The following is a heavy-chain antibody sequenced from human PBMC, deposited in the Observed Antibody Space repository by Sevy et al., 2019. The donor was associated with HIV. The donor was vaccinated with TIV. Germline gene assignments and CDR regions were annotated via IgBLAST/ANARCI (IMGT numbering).Heavy chain of an antibody. D-gene: IGHD1-26*01. Sequence: GGSLRLSCGASGFIFSNAWMSWVRQAPGKGLEWVGRIKSKADGGTPDYAAPVKGTFTISRDDSINTLYLQMNSLRTDDTAVYYCGYSEYGYYYDYWGEGTLVTVSS. CDR3: GYSEYGYYYDY. V-gene: IGHV3-15*01. CDR1: GFIFSNAW. J-gene: IGHJ4*02. CDR2: IKSKADGGTP.